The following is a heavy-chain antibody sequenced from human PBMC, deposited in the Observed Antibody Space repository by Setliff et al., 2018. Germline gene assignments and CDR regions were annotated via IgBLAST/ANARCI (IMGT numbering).Heavy chain of an antibody. D-gene: IGHD3-10*01. J-gene: IGHJ4*02. V-gene: IGHV1-18*01. CDR3: SRLVRFCTRIVCQRLSGDDY. Sequence: ASVKVSCKASGYSFNDYGVNWVRQAPGQGLEWVGWIIPYTGKTYYAPKFEGRVTMTTDSSTTTAYLDLRSLRSDDTAVYYCSRLVRFCTRIVCQRLSGDDYWGQGTLVTVSS. CDR1: GYSFNDYG. CDR2: IIPYTGKT.